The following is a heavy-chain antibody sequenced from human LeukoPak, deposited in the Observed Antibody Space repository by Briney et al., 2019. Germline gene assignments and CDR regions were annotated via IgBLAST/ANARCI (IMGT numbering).Heavy chain of an antibody. CDR2: IYHSGST. CDR3: AREITGADAFDI. Sequence: PSETLSLTCAVSGGSISSGGYSWSWIRQPPGKGLERIGYIYHSGSTYYNPSLKSRVTISVDRSKNQFSLKLSSVTAADTAVYYCAREITGADAFDIWGQGTMVTVSS. V-gene: IGHV4-30-2*01. CDR1: GGSISSGGYS. J-gene: IGHJ3*02. D-gene: IGHD3-16*01.